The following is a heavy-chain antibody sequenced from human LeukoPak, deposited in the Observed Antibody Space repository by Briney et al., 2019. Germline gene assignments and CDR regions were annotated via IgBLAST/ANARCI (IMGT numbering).Heavy chain of an antibody. CDR2: INPNSGGT. J-gene: IGHJ6*03. Sequence: ASVKVSCKASGYTFSIYNMHWVRQAPGQGLEWMGWINPNSGGTNYAQKFQGRVTMTRDTSISTAYMELSRLRSDDTAVYYCARDLQGYYYYMDVWGKGTTVTVSS. CDR3: ARDLQGYYYYMDV. D-gene: IGHD4-11*01. CDR1: GYTFSIYN. V-gene: IGHV1-2*02.